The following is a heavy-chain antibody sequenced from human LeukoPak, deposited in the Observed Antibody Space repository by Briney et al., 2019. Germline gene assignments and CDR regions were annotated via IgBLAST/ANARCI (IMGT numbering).Heavy chain of an antibody. CDR1: GFTFSSYV. CDR2: IWYDGFNK. CDR3: ARDLGNWGWNDF. V-gene: IGHV3-33*01. Sequence: PGRSLRLSCAASGFTFSSYVMHGVRQAPGKGLEWVAVIWYDGFNKYYADSVKGRFTISRDNSKNTLYLQMNSPRAEDTAVYYCARDLGNWGWNDFWGQGTLVTVSS. D-gene: IGHD7-27*01. J-gene: IGHJ4*02.